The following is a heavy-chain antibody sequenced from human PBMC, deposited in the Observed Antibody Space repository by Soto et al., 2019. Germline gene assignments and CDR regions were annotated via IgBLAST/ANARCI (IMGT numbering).Heavy chain of an antibody. CDR3: ARDGSGGAWGWFDP. D-gene: IGHD3-10*01. CDR2: IWYDGSNK. CDR1: GYTFIRYG. V-gene: IGHV3-33*01. Sequence: QVQLVESGGGVVQPGMSLRLSCAASGYTFIRYGMHWVRQAPGKGLEWLAVIWYDGSNKYYADSVKGRFTISRDNSKNTAFLQMDSLRVEDTAMYYCARDGSGGAWGWFDPWGQGTLVSVSS. J-gene: IGHJ5*02.